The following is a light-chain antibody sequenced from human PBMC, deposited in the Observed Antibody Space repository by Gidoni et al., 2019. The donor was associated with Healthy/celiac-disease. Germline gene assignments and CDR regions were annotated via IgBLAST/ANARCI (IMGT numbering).Light chain of an antibody. CDR1: QSISSY. CDR3: QQSYSTPYT. V-gene: IGKV1-39*01. Sequence: DNQNSQSPSSLSESVGDRVTITCRASQSISSYLNWYQQKPGKAPKLLIYAASSLQSGVPSRFSGRGSGTDFTLTISSLQPEDFATYYCQQSYSTPYTFGQGTKLEIK. CDR2: AAS. J-gene: IGKJ2*01.